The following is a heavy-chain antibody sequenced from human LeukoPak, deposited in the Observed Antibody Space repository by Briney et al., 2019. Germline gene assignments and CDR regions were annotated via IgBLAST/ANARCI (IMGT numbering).Heavy chain of an antibody. V-gene: IGHV1-3*01. CDR2: INAGNGNT. J-gene: IGHJ5*02. Sequence: ASVKVSCKASGYTFTSYAMHWVRQAPGQRLEWMGWINAGNGNTKYSQKFQGRVTITRDTSASTAHMELSSLRSEDTAVYYCARDHVVRWFDPWGQGTLVTVSS. D-gene: IGHD2-21*01. CDR3: ARDHVVRWFDP. CDR1: GYTFTSYA.